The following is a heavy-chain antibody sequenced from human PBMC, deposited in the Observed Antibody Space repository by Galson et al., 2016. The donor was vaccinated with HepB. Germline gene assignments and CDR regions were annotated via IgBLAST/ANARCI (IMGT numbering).Heavy chain of an antibody. Sequence: SVKVSCKASGYTFTSYGISWVRQAPGQGLEWMGWISAYNGNTNYAQKLQGRVTVTTDTSTSTAYMELRSLGSDDTAVYYCARDLQVFSSGYYPYNFDYWGQGTLVTVSS. V-gene: IGHV1-18*01. CDR2: ISAYNGNT. CDR3: ARDLQVFSSGYYPYNFDY. CDR1: GYTFTSYG. D-gene: IGHD3-22*01. J-gene: IGHJ4*02.